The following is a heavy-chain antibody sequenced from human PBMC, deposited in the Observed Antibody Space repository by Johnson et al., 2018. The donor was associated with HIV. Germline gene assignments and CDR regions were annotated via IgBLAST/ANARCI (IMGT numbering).Heavy chain of an antibody. Sequence: QVQLVESGGGLVKPGGSLRLSCAASGFTFSDFYMSWIRQAPGKGLEWVSYISSSGSTYSADSVRGRFTISRDNSKNTLYLQMNNLRADDTAVYYCARATTYYYDTRQDAFDIWGQGTMVTVSS. D-gene: IGHD3-22*01. CDR1: GFTFSDFY. CDR3: ARATTYYYDTRQDAFDI. CDR2: ISSSGST. V-gene: IGHV3-11*01. J-gene: IGHJ3*02.